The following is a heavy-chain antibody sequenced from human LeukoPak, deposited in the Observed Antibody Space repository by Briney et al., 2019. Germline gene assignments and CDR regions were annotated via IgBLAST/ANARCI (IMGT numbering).Heavy chain of an antibody. J-gene: IGHJ6*03. Sequence: GGSLRLSCAASGFTFSSYAMSWVRQAPGKGLEWVGRIKSKTDGGTTDYAAPVKGRFTISRDDSKNTLYLQMNSLKTEDTAVYYCTNHILRFLEWLSSSYYYMDVWGKGTTVTVSS. V-gene: IGHV3-15*01. D-gene: IGHD3-3*01. CDR1: GFTFSSYA. CDR2: IKSKTDGGTT. CDR3: TNHILRFLEWLSSSYYYMDV.